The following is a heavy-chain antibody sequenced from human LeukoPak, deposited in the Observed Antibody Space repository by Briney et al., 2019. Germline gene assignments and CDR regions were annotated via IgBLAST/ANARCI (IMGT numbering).Heavy chain of an antibody. Sequence: SETLSLACTVSGGPIGTYSWSWIRQPPGKGLEWIGNIYNSGTTNYNPYLMSRVTISVDTSKNQFSLKLSSVPAADTAVYYCVRQGGYWGKGTLVTVSS. CDR3: VRQGGY. D-gene: IGHD3-16*01. CDR2: IYNSGTT. V-gene: IGHV4-59*01. CDR1: GGPIGTYS. J-gene: IGHJ4*02.